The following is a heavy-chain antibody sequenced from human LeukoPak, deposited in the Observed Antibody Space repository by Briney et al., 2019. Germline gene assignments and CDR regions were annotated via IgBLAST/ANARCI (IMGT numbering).Heavy chain of an antibody. CDR1: GYTFTSYD. CDR3: ARVERWLQSDAFDI. Sequence: GASVKVSCKASGYTFTSYDINWVRQAPGQGLEWMGWINPNSGGTNYAQKFQGRVTMTRDTSISTAYMELSRLRSDDTAVYYCARVERWLQSDAFDIWGQGTMVTVSS. J-gene: IGHJ3*02. V-gene: IGHV1-2*02. CDR2: INPNSGGT. D-gene: IGHD5-24*01.